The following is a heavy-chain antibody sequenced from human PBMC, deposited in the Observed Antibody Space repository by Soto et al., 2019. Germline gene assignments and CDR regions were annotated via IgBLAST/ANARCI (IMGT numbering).Heavy chain of an antibody. D-gene: IGHD5-12*01. V-gene: IGHV3-23*01. CDR1: GFTFSSYA. Sequence: GGSLRLSCAASGFTFSSYAMSWVRQAPGKGLEWVSAISGSGGSTYYADSVKGRFTISRDNSKNTLYLQMNSLRAEDTAVYYCAKDFGDIVAFGAFDIWGQGTRVTVAS. J-gene: IGHJ3*02. CDR2: ISGSGGST. CDR3: AKDFGDIVAFGAFDI.